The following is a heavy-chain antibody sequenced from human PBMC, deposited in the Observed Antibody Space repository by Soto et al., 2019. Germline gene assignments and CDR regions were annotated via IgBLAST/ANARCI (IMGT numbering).Heavy chain of an antibody. CDR2: MNPNSGNT. V-gene: IGHV1-8*01. J-gene: IGHJ5*02. CDR3: ARTFYPSRFLEWTRINCLYP. CDR1: GYTFPRYY. Sequence: GASVEVSCEDSGYTFPRYYINWVRQATGQGLEWMGWMNPNSGNTGYAQKFQGRVTMTRNTSISTAYMELSSLRSEDTAVYYCARTFYPSRFLEWTRINCLYPWG. D-gene: IGHD3-3*01.